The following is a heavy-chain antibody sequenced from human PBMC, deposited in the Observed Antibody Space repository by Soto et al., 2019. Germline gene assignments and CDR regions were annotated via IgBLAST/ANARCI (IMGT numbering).Heavy chain of an antibody. D-gene: IGHD1-26*01. CDR3: ARVGAPYGMDA. Sequence: SETLSLTCTVSGGSISTYYWSWIRQPPGKRLEGIGYIYYDGSPNYNPSLKRRLTITVDTSKNQFSLRLTSVTAADTAVYYCARVGAPYGMDAWGQGTTVTVSS. J-gene: IGHJ6*02. V-gene: IGHV4-59*01. CDR1: GGSISTYY. CDR2: IYYDGSP.